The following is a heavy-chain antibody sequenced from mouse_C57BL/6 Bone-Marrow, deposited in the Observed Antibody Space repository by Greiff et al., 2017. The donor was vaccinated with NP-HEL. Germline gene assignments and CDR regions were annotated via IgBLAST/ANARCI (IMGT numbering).Heavy chain of an antibody. CDR3: TRSISITTVVTFDV. V-gene: IGHV1-5*01. D-gene: IGHD1-1*01. CDR1: GYTFTSYW. CDR2: IYPGNSDT. Sequence: VQLQQSGTVLARPGASVKMSCKTSGYTFTSYWMHWVKQRPGQGLEWIGAIYPGNSDTSYNQKFKGKAKLTAVTSASTAYMELSSLTNEDSAVYYCTRSISITTVVTFDVWGTGTTVTVSS. J-gene: IGHJ1*03.